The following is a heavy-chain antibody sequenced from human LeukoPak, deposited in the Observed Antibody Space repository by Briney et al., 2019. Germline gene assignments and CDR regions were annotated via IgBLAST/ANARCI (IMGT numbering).Heavy chain of an antibody. D-gene: IGHD2-21*02. CDR2: IIPIFGTA. J-gene: IGHJ6*02. V-gene: IGHV1-69*13. CDR1: GGTFSSYA. CDR3: ATTYCGGDCYGSASLYYYGMDV. Sequence: ASVTVSCKASGGTFSSYAISWVRQAPGQGLEWMGGIIPIFGTANYAQKFQGRVTITADESTSTAYMELSSLRSEDTAVYYCATTYCGGDCYGSASLYYYGMDVWGQGTTVTVSS.